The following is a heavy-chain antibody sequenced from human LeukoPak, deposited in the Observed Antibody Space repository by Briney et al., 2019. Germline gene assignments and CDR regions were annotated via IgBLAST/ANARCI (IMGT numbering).Heavy chain of an antibody. J-gene: IGHJ6*03. D-gene: IGHD1-1*01. CDR1: GDNVSSNGAT. V-gene: IGHV6-1*01. Sequence: SQTLSLTCAISGDNVSSNGATWNWIRQSPSRGLEWLGRTYYRTKWYDEYALSVKSRISINPDTSKNHFSLHLNSVTPEDTAVYYCARVTTYSYYFYMDVWGKGTTVTVSS. CDR3: ARVTTYSYYFYMDV. CDR2: TYYRTKWYD.